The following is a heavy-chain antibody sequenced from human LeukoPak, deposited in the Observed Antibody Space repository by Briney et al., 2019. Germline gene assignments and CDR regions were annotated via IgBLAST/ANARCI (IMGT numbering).Heavy chain of an antibody. CDR2: MNPNSGNT. V-gene: IGHV1-8*01. J-gene: IGHJ4*02. Sequence: GASVTVSYKASGYTFTSYDINWVRQATGQGLEWMGWMNPNSGNTGYAQKFQGRITMTRNTSISTAYMELSSLRSQDTAVYYCARWLWFGELSIGYWGQGTLLTVSS. CDR1: GYTFTSYD. D-gene: IGHD3-10*01. CDR3: ARWLWFGELSIGY.